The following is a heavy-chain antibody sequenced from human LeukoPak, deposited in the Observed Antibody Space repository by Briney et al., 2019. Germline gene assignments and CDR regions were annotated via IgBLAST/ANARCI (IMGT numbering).Heavy chain of an antibody. V-gene: IGHV4-59*08. CDR3: ASITIFGVAFDY. CDR2: IYYSGST. Sequence: PSETLSLTCTVSGGSISSYYWSWIRQPPGKGLEWIGYIYYSGSTNYNPSLKSRVTISVDTSKNQFSLKLSSVTAADTAVYYCASITIFGVAFDYCGQGTLVTVSS. D-gene: IGHD3-3*01. CDR1: GGSISSYY. J-gene: IGHJ4*02.